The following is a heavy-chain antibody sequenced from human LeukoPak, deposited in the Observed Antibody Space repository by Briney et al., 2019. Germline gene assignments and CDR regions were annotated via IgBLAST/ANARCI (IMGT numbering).Heavy chain of an antibody. CDR1: GYTLTELS. CDR2: FDPEDGET. CDR3: ATQMGATVTTGEFDY. D-gene: IGHD4-17*01. V-gene: IGHV1-24*01. J-gene: IGHJ4*02. Sequence: ASVNVSCKVSGYTLTELSMHWVRQAPGKGLEWMGGFDPEDGETIYAQKFQGRVTMTEDTSTDTAYMELSMLRSEDTAVYYCATQMGATVTTGEFDYWGQGTLVTVSS.